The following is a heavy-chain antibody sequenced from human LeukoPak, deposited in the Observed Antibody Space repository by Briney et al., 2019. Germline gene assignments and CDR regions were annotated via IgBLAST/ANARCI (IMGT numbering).Heavy chain of an antibody. J-gene: IGHJ4*02. D-gene: IGHD4-17*01. V-gene: IGHV4-59*01. Sequence: PSETLSLTCTVSGGSISSYYWSWIRQPPGKGLEWLGYIYYSGRTNYNPSLKSRVPISVDTSKNQFSLKLSSVTAADTAVYYCARYGVVLDYWGQGTLVTVSS. CDR2: IYYSGRT. CDR3: ARYGVVLDY. CDR1: GGSISSYY.